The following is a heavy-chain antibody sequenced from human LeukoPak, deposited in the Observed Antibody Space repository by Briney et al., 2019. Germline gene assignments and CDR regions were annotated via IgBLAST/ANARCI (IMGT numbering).Heavy chain of an antibody. CDR3: ARDGEQLVPYFDY. J-gene: IGHJ4*02. Sequence: GGSLRLSCAASGFTFSTYAMSWVRQAPGRGLEWVSAISGSGGSTYYTNSVMGRFTISRDSSKNTLYLQMNSLRAEDTAVYYCARDGEQLVPYFDYWGQGTLVTVSS. V-gene: IGHV3-23*01. CDR2: ISGSGGST. CDR1: GFTFSTYA. D-gene: IGHD6-13*01.